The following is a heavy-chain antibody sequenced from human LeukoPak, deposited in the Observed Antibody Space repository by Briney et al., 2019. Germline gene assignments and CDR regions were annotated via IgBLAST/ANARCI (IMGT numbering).Heavy chain of an antibody. CDR3: AGAYYPSDY. D-gene: IGHD4/OR15-4a*01. J-gene: IGHJ4*02. CDR2: ISSSGTTM. CDR1: GFTFSSFE. Sequence: GGSLRLSCAASGFTFSSFEMNWVRQAPGKGLEWVSYISSSGTTMYHADSVKGRFTISRDNAKNSLDLQMNSLRAEDTAVYYCAGAYYPSDYWGQGTLVTVSS. V-gene: IGHV3-48*03.